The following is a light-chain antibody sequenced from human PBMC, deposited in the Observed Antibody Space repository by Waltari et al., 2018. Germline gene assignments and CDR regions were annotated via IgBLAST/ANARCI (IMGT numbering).Light chain of an antibody. CDR2: DGT. V-gene: IGLV2-14*03. J-gene: IGLJ2*01. Sequence: QSALTQPASVSGSPGQSITISCSGITKDVDGHKCVSWYQHHPGKAPKLINYDGTNRPSGVTHRFFSSKSADTASLSISGLRAEDEAVYHCCTCTSSSSYVFGGGTKVTVL. CDR3: CTCTSSSSYV. CDR1: TKDVDGHKC.